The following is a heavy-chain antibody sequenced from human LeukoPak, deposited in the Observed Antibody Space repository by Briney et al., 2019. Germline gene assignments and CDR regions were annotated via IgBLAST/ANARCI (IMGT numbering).Heavy chain of an antibody. J-gene: IGHJ6*02. CDR3: AREPYGTRMDV. CDR1: GLTFSSYA. V-gene: IGHV3-66*01. Sequence: GGSLRLSCAATGLTFSSYAMSWVRQAPGKGLEWVSVIYSGGSTYYADSVRGRFTISRDNSKNTLYLQMNSLRAEDTAVYYCAREPYGTRMDVWGQGTTVTVSS. D-gene: IGHD3-10*01. CDR2: IYSGGST.